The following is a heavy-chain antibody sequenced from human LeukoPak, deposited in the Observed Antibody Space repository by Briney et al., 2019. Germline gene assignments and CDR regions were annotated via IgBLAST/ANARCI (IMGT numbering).Heavy chain of an antibody. CDR1: GFTFSNYW. Sequence: GGSLRLSCVASGFTFSNYWMSWVRQAPGKGLEWVANIEHNGGAKDYADSVKGRFSISRDNAKNSLYLQLNSLRNEDTALYYCARGAPAAGRVDYWGQGTLVTVSS. J-gene: IGHJ4*02. D-gene: IGHD6-25*01. V-gene: IGHV3-7*01. CDR2: IEHNGGAK. CDR3: ARGAPAAGRVDY.